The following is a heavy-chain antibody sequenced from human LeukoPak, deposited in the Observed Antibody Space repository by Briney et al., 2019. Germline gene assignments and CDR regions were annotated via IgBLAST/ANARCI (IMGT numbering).Heavy chain of an antibody. V-gene: IGHV1-8*01. CDR1: GYTFTSYD. J-gene: IGHJ3*02. Sequence: ASVKVSCKASGYTFTSYDINWVRQATGQGLEWMGWMNPNSGNTGYAQKFQGRVTMTRNASISTAYMELSSLRSEGTAVYYCARAESGYGAFDIWGQGTMVTVSS. CDR3: ARAESGYGAFDI. CDR2: MNPNSGNT. D-gene: IGHD5-18*01.